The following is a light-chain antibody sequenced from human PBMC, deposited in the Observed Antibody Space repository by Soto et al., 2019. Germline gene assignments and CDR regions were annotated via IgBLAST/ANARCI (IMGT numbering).Light chain of an antibody. CDR1: SSDIGAYNF. Sequence: QSVLPQPASVSGSPGQSITISCTGTSSDIGAYNFVSWYQQHPGKAPKLMLYDVNIRPSGVSNRFSGSKSGNTASLTISGLQAEDEADYYCTSWTTSTTMICGGGTQLTVL. V-gene: IGLV2-14*03. CDR3: TSWTTSTTMI. J-gene: IGLJ2*01. CDR2: DVN.